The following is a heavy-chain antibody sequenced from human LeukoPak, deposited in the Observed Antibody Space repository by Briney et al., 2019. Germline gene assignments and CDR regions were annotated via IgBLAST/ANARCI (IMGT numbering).Heavy chain of an antibody. Sequence: GGSLRLSCEASQFTFSNYAMYWVRQAPGKGMEWMAVVSSDGGNTFYAESVRGRFTISRDNSKSTLYLQMNRLRPEDTAVYYCARDRFPVTTALDNWGQGTLVTVSS. J-gene: IGHJ4*02. D-gene: IGHD4-17*01. CDR1: QFTFSNYA. CDR2: VSSDGGNT. CDR3: ARDRFPVTTALDN. V-gene: IGHV3-30-3*01.